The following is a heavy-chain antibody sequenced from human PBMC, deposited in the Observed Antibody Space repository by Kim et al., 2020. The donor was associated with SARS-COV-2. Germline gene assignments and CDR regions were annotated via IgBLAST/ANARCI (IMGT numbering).Heavy chain of an antibody. J-gene: IGHJ4*02. CDR1: GFTVSSNY. CDR2: IYSGGST. D-gene: IGHD3-9*01. Sequence: GGSLRLSCAASGFTVSSNYMSWVRQAPGKGLEWVSVIYSGGSTYYADSVKGRFTISRDNSKNTLYLQMNSLRAEDTAVYYCVVLRYFDWLSFYWGQGTLVTVSS. CDR3: VVLRYFDWLSFY. V-gene: IGHV3-53*01.